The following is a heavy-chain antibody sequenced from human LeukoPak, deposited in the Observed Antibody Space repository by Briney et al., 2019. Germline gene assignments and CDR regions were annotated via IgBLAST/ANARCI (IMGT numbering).Heavy chain of an antibody. Sequence: GGSLRLSCAASGFTFTSYAMGWVRQAPGKGLEWVSEISSNGGSTYYADSVKGRFTISRDSSKNTLYLQMNSLRAEDTAVYYCARGANQLLLYGYFDYWGQGTLVTVSS. V-gene: IGHV3-23*01. CDR1: GFTFTSYA. CDR2: ISSNGGST. J-gene: IGHJ4*02. D-gene: IGHD2-2*01. CDR3: ARGANQLLLYGYFDY.